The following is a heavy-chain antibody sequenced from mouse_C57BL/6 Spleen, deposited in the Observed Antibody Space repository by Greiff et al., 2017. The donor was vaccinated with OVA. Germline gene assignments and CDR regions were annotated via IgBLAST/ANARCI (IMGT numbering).Heavy chain of an antibody. Sequence: EVKVVESGGGLVKPGGSLKLSCAASGFTFSSYAMSWVRQTPEKRLEWVATISDGGSYTYYPDNVKGRFTISRDNAKNNLYLQMSHLKSEDTAMYYCARDKNYSNSYFDYWGQGTTLTVSS. D-gene: IGHD2-5*01. CDR3: ARDKNYSNSYFDY. J-gene: IGHJ2*01. V-gene: IGHV5-4*01. CDR1: GFTFSSYA. CDR2: ISDGGSYT.